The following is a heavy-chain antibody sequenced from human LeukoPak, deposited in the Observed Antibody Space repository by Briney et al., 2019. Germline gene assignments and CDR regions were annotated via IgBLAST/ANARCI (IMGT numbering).Heavy chain of an antibody. CDR3: ARDIAPGLDY. V-gene: IGHV4-39*07. CDR1: GGSISSSSYY. D-gene: IGHD6-13*01. Sequence: SETLSLTCTVSGGSISSSSYYWGWIRQPPGKGLEWIGSIYYSGSTYYNPSLKSRVTISVDTSKNQFSLKLSSVTAADTAVYYCARDIAPGLDYWGQGTLVTVSS. CDR2: IYYSGST. J-gene: IGHJ4*02.